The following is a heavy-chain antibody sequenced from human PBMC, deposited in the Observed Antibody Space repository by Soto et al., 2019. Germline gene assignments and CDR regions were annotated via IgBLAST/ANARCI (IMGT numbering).Heavy chain of an antibody. CDR1: GFTFSTYY. CDR2: ISNDGSNQ. D-gene: IGHD2-2*01. Sequence: QVQLVESGGGVVQPGRSLRLSCATSGFTFSTYYMHWIRQSPGKGLEWLAFISNDGSNQYYADSVKGRFTVSRDNSKNTMYLQMDSLRPEDTALYYSARDGPIPALGNNWFDPWGKGTLVTVSS. CDR3: ARDGPIPALGNNWFDP. V-gene: IGHV3-30-3*01. J-gene: IGHJ5*02.